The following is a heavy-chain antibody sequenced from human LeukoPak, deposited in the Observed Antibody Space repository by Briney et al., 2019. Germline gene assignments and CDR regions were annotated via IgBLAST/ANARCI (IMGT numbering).Heavy chain of an antibody. D-gene: IGHD3-22*01. Sequence: ASVKVSCKASGYTFTGYYMHWVRQAPGQGLEWMGWINPNSGGTNYAQKFQGRVTMTRDTSISTAYVELSRLRSDDTAVYYCARGPITMIVVALGAFDIWGQGTMVTVSS. CDR1: GYTFTGYY. CDR2: INPNSGGT. CDR3: ARGPITMIVVALGAFDI. J-gene: IGHJ3*02. V-gene: IGHV1-2*02.